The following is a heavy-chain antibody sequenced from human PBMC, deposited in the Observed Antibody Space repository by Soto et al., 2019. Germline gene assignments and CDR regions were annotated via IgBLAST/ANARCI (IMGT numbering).Heavy chain of an antibody. CDR1: VFTVSSNY. CDR3: ARDEAGSYLFDY. D-gene: IGHD1-26*01. Sequence: AALRLSCAASVFTVSSNYMSSVRQAPGKGLEWVSVIYSGGSTYYADSVKGRFTISRDNSKNTLYLQMNSLRAEDTAVYYCARDEAGSYLFDYWGQGTLVTVSS. J-gene: IGHJ4*02. CDR2: IYSGGST. V-gene: IGHV3-66*01.